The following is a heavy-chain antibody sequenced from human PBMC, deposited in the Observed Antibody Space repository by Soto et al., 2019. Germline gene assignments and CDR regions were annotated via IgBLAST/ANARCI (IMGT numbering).Heavy chain of an antibody. Sequence: ASVKVSCKASGYTFTVYYMHCVLQSPLQGLEWMGWINPNSGGTNYAQKFQGWVTMTRDTSISTAYMELSRLRSDDTAVYYCARAGYSSGWSYAFDYWGQGTLVTVSS. J-gene: IGHJ4*02. CDR1: GYTFTVYY. CDR3: ARAGYSSGWSYAFDY. V-gene: IGHV1-2*04. D-gene: IGHD6-19*01. CDR2: INPNSGGT.